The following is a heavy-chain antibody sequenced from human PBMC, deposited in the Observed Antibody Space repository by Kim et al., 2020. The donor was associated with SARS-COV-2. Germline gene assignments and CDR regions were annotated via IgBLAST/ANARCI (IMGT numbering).Heavy chain of an antibody. V-gene: IGHV6-1*01. CDR1: GDSVSSNSAA. D-gene: IGHD3-10*01. J-gene: IGHJ4*02. CDR2: TYYRSKWYN. CDR3: AREDRGVWFGELLSTSLDY. Sequence: SQTLSLTCAISGDSVSSNSAAWNWIRQSPSRGLEWLGRTYYRSKWYNDYAVSVKSRITINPDTSKNQFSLQLNSVTPEDTAVYYCAREDRGVWFGELLSTSLDYWGQGTLVTVSS.